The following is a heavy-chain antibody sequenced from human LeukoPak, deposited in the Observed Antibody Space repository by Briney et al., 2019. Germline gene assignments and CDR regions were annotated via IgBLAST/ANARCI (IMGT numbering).Heavy chain of an antibody. CDR2: IYTSGST. J-gene: IGHJ5*02. D-gene: IGHD6-6*01. V-gene: IGHV4-61*02. CDR1: GGSISSGSYY. CDR3: AVSSSTADFAP. Sequence: SQTLSLTCTVSGGSISSGSYYWSWVRQPAGKGLEWSGRIYTSGSTVYNPPLKSRVTISVDTSRNQFSLKLTSVTAADTAVYYCAVSSSTADFAPWGQGNLVTVSS.